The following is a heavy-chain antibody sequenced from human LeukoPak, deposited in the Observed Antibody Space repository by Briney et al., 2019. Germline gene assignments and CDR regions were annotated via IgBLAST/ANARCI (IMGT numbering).Heavy chain of an antibody. CDR2: IYHSGST. V-gene: IGHV4-38-2*02. D-gene: IGHD3-3*01. Sequence: SETLSLTCTVSGYSISSGYYWGWIRPPPGKGLEWIGSIYHSGSTYYNPSLKSRVTISVDTSKNQFSLKLSSVTAADTAVYYCARVEGGQGYYMDVWGKGTTVTVSS. CDR1: GYSISSGYY. J-gene: IGHJ6*03. CDR3: ARVEGGQGYYMDV.